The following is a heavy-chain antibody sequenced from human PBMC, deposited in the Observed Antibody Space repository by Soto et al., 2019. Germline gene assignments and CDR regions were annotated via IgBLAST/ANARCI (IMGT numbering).Heavy chain of an antibody. CDR1: GGSITSSSYY. D-gene: IGHD4-17*01. CDR2: IYYSGRS. J-gene: IGHJ4*02. CDR3: ARQRTTVVTQAYFDH. V-gene: IGHV4-39*01. Sequence: SETLSLTCTVSGGSITSSSYYCVCIRQPPGKGLEWIGGIYYSGRSYYNPSLKSRVTMSVDTSKNQFSLTLNSVTAADAAVYYCARQRTTVVTQAYFDHWGQGTLVTVSS.